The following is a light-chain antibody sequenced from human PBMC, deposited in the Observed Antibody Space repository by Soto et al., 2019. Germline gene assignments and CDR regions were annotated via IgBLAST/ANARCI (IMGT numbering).Light chain of an antibody. CDR2: EDN. J-gene: IGLJ2*01. Sequence: NFMLTQPHSVSESPGKTVTISCTGSSGSIASNYVQWYQQRPGRAPTTVIYEDNQRPSGVPDRFSCSIDSSSNSASLTISGLKTEDEADYYCQSYDSSSHVVFGGGTKLTVL. CDR1: SGSIASNY. CDR3: QSYDSSSHVV. V-gene: IGLV6-57*02.